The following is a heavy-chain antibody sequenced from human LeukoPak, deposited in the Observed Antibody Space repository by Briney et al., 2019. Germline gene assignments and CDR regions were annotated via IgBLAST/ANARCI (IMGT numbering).Heavy chain of an antibody. V-gene: IGHV4-59*01. CDR3: ARGDFCSKSNCYLRPMDV. D-gene: IGHD3-3*01. Sequence: PSETLSLTCTVSGGSISDYYWNWIRQPPGKGLEWIGYMYYSGRTTYNPSLKSRVTISVDTAKDQFSLTVRSVTAADTAVYYCARGDFCSKSNCYLRPMDVWGKGTTVSVSS. J-gene: IGHJ6*03. CDR1: GGSISDYY. CDR2: MYYSGRT.